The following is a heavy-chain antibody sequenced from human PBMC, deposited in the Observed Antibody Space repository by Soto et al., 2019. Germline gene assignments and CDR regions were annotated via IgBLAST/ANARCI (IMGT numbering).Heavy chain of an antibody. Sequence: PGGSLRLSCAASGFTFSSYAMSWVRQAPGKGLEWVSAISGSGGSTYYADSVKGRFTISRDNSKNTLYLQMNSLRAEDTAVYYCAKDPCSGGSCYSPGFDYWGQGTLVTVSS. J-gene: IGHJ4*02. CDR2: ISGSGGST. CDR1: GFTFSSYA. V-gene: IGHV3-23*01. D-gene: IGHD2-15*01. CDR3: AKDPCSGGSCYSPGFDY.